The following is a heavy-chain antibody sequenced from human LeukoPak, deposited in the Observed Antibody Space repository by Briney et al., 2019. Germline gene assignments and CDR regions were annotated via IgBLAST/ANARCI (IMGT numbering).Heavy chain of an antibody. CDR2: INPNSGGT. CDR3: ATARGYDSSGWWGYYFDY. D-gene: IGHD3-22*01. V-gene: IGHV1-2*02. CDR1: GYTFTGYY. J-gene: IGHJ4*02. Sequence: ASVKVSCKASGYTFTGYYMHWVRQAPGQGLEWMGWINPNSGGTNYAQKFQGRVTMTENTSTDTAYVELSSLRSEDTAVYYCATARGYDSSGWWGYYFDYWGQGTLVTVSS.